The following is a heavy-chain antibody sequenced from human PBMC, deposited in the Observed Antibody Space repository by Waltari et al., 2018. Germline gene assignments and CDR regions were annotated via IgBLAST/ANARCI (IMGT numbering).Heavy chain of an antibody. Sequence: EVQLVESGGGLVKPGGSLRLSCAASGFTFSSYSMNWVRQAPGKGLEWDSSISSSSSYKYYADSVKGRFTISRDNAKNSLYLQMNSLRAEDTAVYYCASGYGDYSYFDYWGQGTLVTVSS. CDR3: ASGYGDYSYFDY. D-gene: IGHD4-17*01. CDR2: ISSSSSYK. V-gene: IGHV3-21*01. J-gene: IGHJ4*02. CDR1: GFTFSSYS.